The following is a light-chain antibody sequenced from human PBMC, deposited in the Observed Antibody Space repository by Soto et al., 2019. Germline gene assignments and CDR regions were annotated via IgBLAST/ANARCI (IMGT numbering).Light chain of an antibody. CDR2: DVT. Sequence: QSALTQPPSASGSPGQSVTISCTGISNDVRGYDYVSWYQQHPGKAPKLMIYDVTKRPSGVPDRFSGSKSGNTASLTVSGLQAEDEDDYYCNSYAGSNNVLFGGGTKVTVL. CDR1: SNDVRGYDY. J-gene: IGLJ2*01. CDR3: NSYAGSNNVL. V-gene: IGLV2-8*01.